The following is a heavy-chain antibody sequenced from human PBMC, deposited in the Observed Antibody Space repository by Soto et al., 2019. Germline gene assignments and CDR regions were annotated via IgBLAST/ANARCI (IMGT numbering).Heavy chain of an antibody. CDR3: AKNSEYYDFWSGVDY. CDR1: GFTFSSYA. V-gene: IGHV3-23*01. CDR2: ISGSGGST. D-gene: IGHD3-3*01. Sequence: GGSLRLSCAASGFTFSSYAMSWVRQAPGKGLEWVSAISGSGGSTYYADSVKGRFTISRDNSKNTLYLQMNSLRAEDTAVYYCAKNSEYYDFWSGVDYWGQGTLVTVSS. J-gene: IGHJ4*02.